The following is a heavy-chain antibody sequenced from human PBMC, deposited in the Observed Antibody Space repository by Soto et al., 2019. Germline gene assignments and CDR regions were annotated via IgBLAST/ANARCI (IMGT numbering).Heavy chain of an antibody. CDR1: GGSISSGGYY. Sequence: PSETLSLTCTVSGGSISSGGYYWILIRQHPGKGLEWIGYIYYSGSTYYNPSLKSRVTISVDTSKNQFSLKLSSVTAADTAVYYCARAPAAMYYYGMDVWGQGTTVTVSS. V-gene: IGHV4-31*03. CDR2: IYYSGST. D-gene: IGHD2-2*01. J-gene: IGHJ6*02. CDR3: ARAPAAMYYYGMDV.